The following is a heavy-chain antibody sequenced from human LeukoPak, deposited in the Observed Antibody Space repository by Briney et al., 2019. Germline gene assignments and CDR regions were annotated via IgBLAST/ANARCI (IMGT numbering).Heavy chain of an antibody. J-gene: IGHJ4*02. CDR3: ARMYYYDSSGPERDGY. V-gene: IGHV4-34*01. CDR1: GGSFSGYY. CDR2: INHSGST. Sequence: PSETLSLTCAVYGGSFSGYYWSWIRQPPGKGLEWIGEINHSGSTNYNPSLKSRVTISVDTSKNQFSLKLSPVTAADTAVYYCARMYYYDSSGPERDGYWGQGTLVTVSS. D-gene: IGHD3-22*01.